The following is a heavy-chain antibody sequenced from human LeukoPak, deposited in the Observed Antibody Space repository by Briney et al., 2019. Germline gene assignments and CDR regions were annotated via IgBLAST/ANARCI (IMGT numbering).Heavy chain of an antibody. CDR3: AREFTAAGFFDY. Sequence: GGSLRLSCAASGFTFSSYEMNWVRQAPGKGLEWVSYISSSGSTIYYADSVKGRFTISRDNAKNSLYLQMNSLRAEDTAVYYCAREFTAAGFFDYWGQGTLVTVSS. CDR2: ISSSGSTI. D-gene: IGHD6-13*01. CDR1: GFTFSSYE. J-gene: IGHJ4*02. V-gene: IGHV3-48*03.